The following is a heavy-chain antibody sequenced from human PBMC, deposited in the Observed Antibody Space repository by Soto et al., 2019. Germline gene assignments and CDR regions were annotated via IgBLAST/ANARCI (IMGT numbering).Heavy chain of an antibody. V-gene: IGHV5-51*01. J-gene: IGHJ3*02. CDR1: GYSFTSYW. CDR3: ARTPVTTNDAFDI. Sequence: PGESLKISCKGSGYSFTSYWIGWLRQMPGKGLEWMGIIYPGDSDTRYSPSFQGQVTISADKSISTAYLQWSSLKASDTAMYHCARTPVTTNDAFDIWGRGKMVTVAS. D-gene: IGHD4-17*01. CDR2: IYPGDSDT.